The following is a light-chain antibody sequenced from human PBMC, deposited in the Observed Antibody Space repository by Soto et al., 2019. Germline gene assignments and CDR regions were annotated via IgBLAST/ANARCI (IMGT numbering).Light chain of an antibody. Sequence: EIVLTQSPGTLSLSPGERATLSCRASQSVSNNYLAWYQQKPGQAPRLLIYGASNRATGIPARFSGSGSGTEFTLTISSLQSEDSAVYYCQQYGSSPITFGQGTRLENK. CDR2: GAS. CDR3: QQYGSSPIT. V-gene: IGKV3-20*01. J-gene: IGKJ5*01. CDR1: QSVSNNY.